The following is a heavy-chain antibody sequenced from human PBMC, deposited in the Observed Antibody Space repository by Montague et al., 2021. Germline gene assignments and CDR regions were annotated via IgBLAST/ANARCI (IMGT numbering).Heavy chain of an antibody. D-gene: IGHD5-12*01. Sequence: GKQTQTLTLTCTFSGFSHSTSGVGVGWIRQPPGKALEWLALIYWDDDKRYSPSLKSRLTITKDTSKNQVVLTMTNMDPVDTATYYCAHRQGGYDLWYWGQGTLVTVSS. CDR2: IYWDDDK. V-gene: IGHV2-5*02. CDR3: AHRQGGYDLWY. CDR1: GFSHSTSGVG. J-gene: IGHJ4*02.